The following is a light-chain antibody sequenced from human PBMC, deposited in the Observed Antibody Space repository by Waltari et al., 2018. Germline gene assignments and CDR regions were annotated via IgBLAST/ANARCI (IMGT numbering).Light chain of an antibody. V-gene: IGLV1-40*01. CDR3: QSYDSSLTGFWV. J-gene: IGLJ3*02. CDR2: GSI. Sequence: QQFPGTPPMLLIFGSINRASGVPDRFSGSKSGTSASLAITGLQPEDEADYYCQSYDSSLTGFWVFGGGTKLTVV.